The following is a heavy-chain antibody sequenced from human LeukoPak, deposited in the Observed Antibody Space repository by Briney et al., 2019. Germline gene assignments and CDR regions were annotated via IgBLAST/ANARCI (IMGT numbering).Heavy chain of an antibody. CDR3: AKASEYYYDSSGYYLV. J-gene: IGHJ4*02. Sequence: GGSLRLSCAASGFTFSSYAMSWVRQAPGKGLEWVSAISGSGGSTYYADSVKGRFTISRDNSKNTLYLQMNSLRAEDTAVYYCAKASEYYYDSSGYYLVWGQGTVVTVSS. CDR1: GFTFSSYA. D-gene: IGHD3-22*01. V-gene: IGHV3-23*01. CDR2: ISGSGGST.